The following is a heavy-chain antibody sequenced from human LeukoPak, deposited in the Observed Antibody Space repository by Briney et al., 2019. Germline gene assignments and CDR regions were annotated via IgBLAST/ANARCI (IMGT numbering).Heavy chain of an antibody. Sequence: SSETLSLTCTVPGGSISSYYWSWIRQPPGKGLEWIGYIYYSGTTYYNPSLKSRVTISVDTSKNQFSLKLNSVTAADTAVYYCARVSSRGWTDFDYWGQGTLVTVSS. V-gene: IGHV4-59*01. CDR2: IYYSGTT. CDR1: GGSISSYY. J-gene: IGHJ4*02. CDR3: ARVSSRGWTDFDY. D-gene: IGHD6-19*01.